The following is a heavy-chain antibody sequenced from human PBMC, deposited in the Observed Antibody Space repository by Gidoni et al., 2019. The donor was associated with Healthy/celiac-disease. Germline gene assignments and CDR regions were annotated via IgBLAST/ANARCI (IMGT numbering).Heavy chain of an antibody. V-gene: IGHV4-34*01. CDR1: GGSFSGYY. Sequence: QVQLQQWGAGLLKPSEPLSLPCAVYGGSFSGYYWSWIRQPPGKGLEWIGESNHSGSTNYNPSLKSRGTISVDTSKNQFSLKLSSVTAADTAVYYCARKRITMVRGVIIRNYFDYWGQGTLVTVSS. CDR2: SNHSGST. J-gene: IGHJ4*02. CDR3: ARKRITMVRGVIIRNYFDY. D-gene: IGHD3-10*01.